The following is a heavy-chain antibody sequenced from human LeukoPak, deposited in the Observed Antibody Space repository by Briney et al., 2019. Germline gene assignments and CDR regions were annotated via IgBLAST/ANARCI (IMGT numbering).Heavy chain of an antibody. CDR1: GGSFSGYY. D-gene: IGHD3-9*01. Sequence: SETLSLTCAVYGGSFSGYYWSWIRQPPGKGLEWIGEINHSGSTNYNPSLKSRVTISVDTSKNQFSLKLSSVTAADTAVYYCARRGYDILTGSKARAFDIWGQGTMVTVSS. CDR2: INHSGST. V-gene: IGHV4-34*01. J-gene: IGHJ3*02. CDR3: ARRGYDILTGSKARAFDI.